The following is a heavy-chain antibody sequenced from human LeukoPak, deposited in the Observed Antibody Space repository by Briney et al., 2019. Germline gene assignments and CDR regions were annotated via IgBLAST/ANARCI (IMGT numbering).Heavy chain of an antibody. CDR1: GGSISSSSYY. V-gene: IGHV4-39*01. J-gene: IGHJ4*02. D-gene: IGHD3-16*02. CDR3: AGVPGARLGELSLPFDY. CDR2: IYYSGST. Sequence: SETLSLTCTVSGGSISSSSYYWGWIRQPPGKGLEWIGSIYYSGSTYYNPSLKSRVTISVDTSKNQFSLKLSSVTAADTAVYYRAGVPGARLGELSLPFDYWGQGTLVTVSS.